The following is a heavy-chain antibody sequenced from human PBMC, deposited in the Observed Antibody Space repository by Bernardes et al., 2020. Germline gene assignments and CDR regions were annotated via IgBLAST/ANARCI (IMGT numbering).Heavy chain of an antibody. CDR2: ISAYNGNT. D-gene: IGHD2-2*01. V-gene: IGHV1-18*01. CDR1: GYTFTSYG. J-gene: IGHJ4*02. Sequence: ASVKVSCKASGYTFTSYGISWVRQAPGQGLEWMGWISAYNGNTNYAQKLQGRVTMTTDTSTSTAYMGLRSLRSDDTAVYYCARGPYCSSTSCYGDYWGQGTLVTVSS. CDR3: ARGPYCSSTSCYGDY.